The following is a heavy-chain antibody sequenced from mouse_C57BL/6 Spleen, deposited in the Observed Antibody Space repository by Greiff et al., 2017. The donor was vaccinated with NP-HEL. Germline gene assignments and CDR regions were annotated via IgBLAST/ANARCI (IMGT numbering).Heavy chain of an antibody. V-gene: IGHV1-5*01. CDR2: IYPGNSDT. D-gene: IGHD1-1*01. J-gene: IGHJ3*01. Sequence: VQLQQSGTVLARPGASVKMSCKTSGYTFTSYWMHWVKQRPGQGLEWIGAIYPGNSDTSYNQKFKGKAKLTAVTSASTAYMELSSLTNEDSAVYYCTRCLTTVVDLFAYWGQGTLVTVSA. CDR1: GYTFTSYW. CDR3: TRCLTTVVDLFAY.